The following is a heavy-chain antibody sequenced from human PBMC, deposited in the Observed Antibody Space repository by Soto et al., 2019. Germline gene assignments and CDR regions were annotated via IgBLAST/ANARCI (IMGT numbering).Heavy chain of an antibody. J-gene: IGHJ6*02. CDR2: ISSSGSTI. Sequence: PGGSLRLSCAASGFTFSSYEMNWVRQAPGKGLEWVSYISSSGSTIYYADSVRGRFTISRDNAKNSLYLQMNSLRAEDTAVYYCARGYYDFWSGPMDVWGQGTTVTVSS. CDR3: ARGYYDFWSGPMDV. D-gene: IGHD3-3*01. V-gene: IGHV3-48*03. CDR1: GFTFSSYE.